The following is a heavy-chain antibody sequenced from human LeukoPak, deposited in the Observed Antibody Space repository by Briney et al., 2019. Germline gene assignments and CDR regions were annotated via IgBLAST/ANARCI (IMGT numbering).Heavy chain of an antibody. CDR2: ILASGSPT. D-gene: IGHD3-16*01. CDR1: GFNFNSYT. V-gene: IGHV3-23*05. J-gene: IGHJ4*02. Sequence: GGSLRLSCAASGFNFNSYTMNWVRQAPGKGLQWVANILASGSPTYYADSVKGRFIISRDNSKNTVYLQMNSLRVEDTAIYYCAKRMESDAYYSALDYWGQGTLVTVSS. CDR3: AKRMESDAYYSALDY.